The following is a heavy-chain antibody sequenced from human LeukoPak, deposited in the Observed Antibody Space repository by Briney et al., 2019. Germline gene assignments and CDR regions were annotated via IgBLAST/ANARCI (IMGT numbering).Heavy chain of an antibody. D-gene: IGHD5-12*01. Sequence: PSETLSLTCAVYGGSFSGYYWSWIRQPPGKGLEWIGYIYYSGSTNYSPSLKSRVTISVDTSKNQFSLKLSSVTAADTAVYYCARHRKATPTFDYWGQGTLVTVSS. CDR3: ARHRKATPTFDY. CDR1: GGSFSGYY. CDR2: IYYSGST. J-gene: IGHJ4*02. V-gene: IGHV4-59*08.